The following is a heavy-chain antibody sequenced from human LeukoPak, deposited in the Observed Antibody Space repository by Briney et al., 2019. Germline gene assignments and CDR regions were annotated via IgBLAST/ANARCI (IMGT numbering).Heavy chain of an antibody. J-gene: IGHJ6*02. CDR1: GFTFSDYY. CDR2: ISSSGSTI. V-gene: IGHV3-11*01. CDR3: ARAPMTTVKDYYYGMDV. D-gene: IGHD4-11*01. Sequence: PGGSLRLSCAASGFTFSDYYMSWIRQAPGEGLEGVSYISSSGSTIYYADSVKGRFTISRDNAKNSLYLQMNSLRAEDTAVYYCARAPMTTVKDYYYGMDVWGQGTTVTVSS.